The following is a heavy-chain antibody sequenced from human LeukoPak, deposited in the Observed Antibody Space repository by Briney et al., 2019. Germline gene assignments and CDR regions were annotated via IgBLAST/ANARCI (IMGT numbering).Heavy chain of an antibody. D-gene: IGHD3-10*01. CDR2: IHNDYRT. J-gene: IGHJ4*02. Sequence: GGSLRLSCAASGFTVSSNFMHWVRQAPGKGLEWVAGIHNDYRTFYADSVKGRFTILRDDSANTVYPQMNSLRAEDTAIFYCANHFGGGQGALVTVSS. CDR3: ANHFG. V-gene: IGHV3-53*01. CDR1: GFTVSSNF.